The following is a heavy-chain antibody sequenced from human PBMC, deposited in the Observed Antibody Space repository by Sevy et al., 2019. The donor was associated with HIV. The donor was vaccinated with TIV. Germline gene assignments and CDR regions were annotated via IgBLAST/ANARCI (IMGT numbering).Heavy chain of an antibody. D-gene: IGHD6-13*01. Sequence: GGSLRLSCAASGFTFDDYAMHWVRQAPGKGLEWVSGISWNSGSIGYADSVKGRVTISRDNAKNSLYLQMNSLRAEDTALYYCAKDIGAAAGTGYYYYGMDVWGQGTTVTVSS. J-gene: IGHJ6*02. CDR1: GFTFDDYA. V-gene: IGHV3-9*01. CDR3: AKDIGAAAGTGYYYYGMDV. CDR2: ISWNSGSI.